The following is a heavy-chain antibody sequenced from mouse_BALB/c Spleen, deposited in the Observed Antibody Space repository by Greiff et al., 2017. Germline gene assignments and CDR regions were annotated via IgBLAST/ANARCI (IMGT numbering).Heavy chain of an antibody. J-gene: IGHJ4*01. CDR3: ARPYDYDIGYAMDY. Sequence: EVHLVESGGDLVKPGGSLKLSCAASGFTFSSYGMSWVRQTPDKRLEWVATISSGGSYTYYPDSVKGRFTISRDNAKNTLYLQMSSLKSEDTAMYYCARPYDYDIGYAMDYWGQGTSVTVSS. D-gene: IGHD2-4*01. CDR2: ISSGGSYT. CDR1: GFTFSSYG. V-gene: IGHV5-6*01.